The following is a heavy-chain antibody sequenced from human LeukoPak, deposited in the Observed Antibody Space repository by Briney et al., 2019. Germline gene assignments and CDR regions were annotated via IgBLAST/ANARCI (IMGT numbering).Heavy chain of an antibody. CDR3: ARGPTYYSGSYPLDY. Sequence: GGSLRLSCAASGFPFSSYGMYWVRQTPDKGLQWVAYLRKDATYSNYADSVRGRFTISRDNSKNTLDLQMSSLRVEDTAVYYCARGPTYYSGSYPLDYWGPGTLVTVSS. V-gene: IGHV3-30*02. J-gene: IGHJ4*02. CDR2: LRKDATYS. D-gene: IGHD1-26*01. CDR1: GFPFSSYG.